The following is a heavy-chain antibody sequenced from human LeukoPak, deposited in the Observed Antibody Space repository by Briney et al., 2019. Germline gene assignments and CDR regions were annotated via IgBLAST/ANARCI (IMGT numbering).Heavy chain of an antibody. CDR3: ARVSSSWYYFDY. V-gene: IGHV1-69*13. CDR2: IIPIFGTA. D-gene: IGHD6-13*01. CDR1: GYTFGSYD. J-gene: IGHJ4*02. Sequence: GASVKVSCKASGYTFGSYDINWVRQATGQGLEWMGGIIPIFGTANYAQKFQGRVTITADESTSTAYMELSSLRSEDTAVYYCARVSSSWYYFDYWGQGTLVTVSS.